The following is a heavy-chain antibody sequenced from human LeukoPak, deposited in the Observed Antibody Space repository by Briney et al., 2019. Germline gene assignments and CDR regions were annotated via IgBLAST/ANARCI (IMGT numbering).Heavy chain of an antibody. CDR1: GFTFSSYA. CDR3: ARDYDDLGVDY. V-gene: IGHV3-30*04. CDR2: ISYDGSNK. J-gene: IGHJ4*02. D-gene: IGHD3-3*01. Sequence: TGGSLRLSCAASGFTFSSYAMHWVRQAPGKGLEWVAVISYDGSNKYYADSVKGRFTISRDNSKNTLYLQMNSLRAEDTAVYYCARDYDDLGVDYWGQGTLVTVSS.